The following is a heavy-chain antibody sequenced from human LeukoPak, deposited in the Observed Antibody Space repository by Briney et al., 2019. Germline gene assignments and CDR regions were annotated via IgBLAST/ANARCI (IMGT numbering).Heavy chain of an antibody. D-gene: IGHD3-9*01. CDR3: ARDPLRYLRVGHYDY. CDR1: GFTFSNYW. J-gene: IGHJ4*02. Sequence: PGGSLRLSCATSGFTFSNYWMSWVRHTPGKGLEWVANIKKDGSEKYYVDSVKGRFTISRDNAKNSLYLQMNSLRPEDTAVYYCARDPLRYLRVGHYDYWGQGTLVAVSS. CDR2: IKKDGSEK. V-gene: IGHV3-7*01.